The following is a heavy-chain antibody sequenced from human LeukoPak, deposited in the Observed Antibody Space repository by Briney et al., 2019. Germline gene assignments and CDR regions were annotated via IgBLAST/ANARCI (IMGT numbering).Heavy chain of an antibody. J-gene: IGHJ5*02. CDR2: MNPNSGNT. Sequence: ASVKVSCKASGYTFTSYDINWVRQATGQGLEWMGWMNPNSGNTGYAQKFQGRVTMTRNTSIRTAYMELSSLRSEDTAVYYCARGRVSRNWFDPWGPGTPGHRLL. V-gene: IGHV1-8*01. CDR1: GYTFTSYD. D-gene: IGHD6-6*01. CDR3: ARGRVSRNWFDP.